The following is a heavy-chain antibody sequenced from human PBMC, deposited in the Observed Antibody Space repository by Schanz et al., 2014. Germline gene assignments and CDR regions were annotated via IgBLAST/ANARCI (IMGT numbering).Heavy chain of an antibody. D-gene: IGHD5-12*01. V-gene: IGHV3-30*03. CDR3: ARDFHGYGPHLDY. CDR2: ISYDGSKK. J-gene: IGHJ4*02. Sequence: QVQLVESGGGVVQPGRSLRLSCAASGFMFSSYGMHWVRQAPGKGLEWVGVISYDGSKKSYADSVKGRFTISRDNSKNTLYLQLNSLRAEDTAVYYRARDFHGYGPHLDYWGQGSLVTVSS. CDR1: GFMFSSYG.